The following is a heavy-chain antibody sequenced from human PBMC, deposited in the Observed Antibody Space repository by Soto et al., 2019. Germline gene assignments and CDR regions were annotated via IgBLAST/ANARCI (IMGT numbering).Heavy chain of an antibody. CDR2: IFHDGSDE. J-gene: IGHJ3*02. D-gene: IGHD5-18*01. V-gene: IGHV3-30-3*01. CDR3: VTAYTYGPDAFDI. Sequence: QMQLVESGGGVVQPGRSLRLSCAGSGFTFSSYAMHWVRQAPGKGLEWVAVIFHDGSDEYYADSVKGRLTVSRDNSKNALNLHLNSLKPEDTAVYYCVTAYTYGPDAFDIWGQGTMVTVTT. CDR1: GFTFSSYA.